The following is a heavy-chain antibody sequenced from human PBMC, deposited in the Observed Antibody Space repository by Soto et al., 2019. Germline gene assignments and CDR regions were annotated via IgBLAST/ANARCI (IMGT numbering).Heavy chain of an antibody. CDR3: ARADGADEQPLDY. CDR2: INPSGGRT. Sequence: QVQLVQSGAEVKKPGASVKVSCKASGYTFTSYYIYWVRQAPGHGLDWMGIINPSGGRTTYAQKFRGRVTMTRDTSTSTVYRELSSLRSEDTAVYYCARADGADEQPLDYWGQGTLVNVSS. CDR1: GYTFTSYY. J-gene: IGHJ4*02. D-gene: IGHD2-8*01. V-gene: IGHV1-46*01.